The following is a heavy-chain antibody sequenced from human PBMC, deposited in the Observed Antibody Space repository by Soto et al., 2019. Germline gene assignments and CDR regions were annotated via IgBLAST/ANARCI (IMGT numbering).Heavy chain of an antibody. V-gene: IGHV3-21*01. CDR1: GFTFSSYS. J-gene: IGHJ5*02. D-gene: IGHD4-4*01. CDR3: ARDPTAVTSRFDP. Sequence: GGSLRLSFAASGFTFSSYSMNWVRQAPGKGLEWVSSISSSSSYIYYADSVKGRFTISRDNAKNSLYLQMNSLRAEDTAVYYCARDPTAVTSRFDPWGQGTLVTVSS. CDR2: ISSSSSYI.